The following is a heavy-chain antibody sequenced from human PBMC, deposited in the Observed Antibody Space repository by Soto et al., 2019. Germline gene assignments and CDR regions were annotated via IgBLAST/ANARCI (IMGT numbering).Heavy chain of an antibody. J-gene: IGHJ6*02. CDR3: ARHGFGPLHGRVDG. D-gene: IGHD3-10*01. Sequence: QVQLQESGPGLVKPSETLSLTCTVSGGSITNYYCSWFRQPPGKGLEWIGYINYDGYSAYNLSLKRRVTLSMDASKTQFSLMLESVTATDTAVYYCARHGFGPLHGRVDGWGPGTTVIVSS. CDR1: GGSITNYY. CDR2: INYDGYS. V-gene: IGHV4-59*08.